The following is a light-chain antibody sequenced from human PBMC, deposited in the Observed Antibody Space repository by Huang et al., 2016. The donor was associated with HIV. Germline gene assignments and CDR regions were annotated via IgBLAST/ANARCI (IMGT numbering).Light chain of an antibody. CDR3: QQLNSYRA. Sequence: IQLTQSPSSLSASVGDRVTITCRASQGISSSLAWYQQKPGTAPKLLIYAASTLQSGVPSRFSGSGSGTDFTLTISSRQPEDFATYYCQQLNSYRAFGQGTKVEIK. CDR2: AAS. V-gene: IGKV1-9*01. J-gene: IGKJ1*01. CDR1: QGISSS.